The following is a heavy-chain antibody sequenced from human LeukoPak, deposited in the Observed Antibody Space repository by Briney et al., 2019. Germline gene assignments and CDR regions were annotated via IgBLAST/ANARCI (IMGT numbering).Heavy chain of an antibody. D-gene: IGHD3/OR15-3a*01. CDR1: GFTFSSYA. V-gene: IGHV3-23*01. J-gene: IGHJ4*02. Sequence: GGSLRLSCAASGFTFSSYAMTWVRQAPGKGLEWVSSTIASGGSTYYADSVKGRFTISRDNSKNTLYLQMNSLRAEDTALYYCAKGGLSSEGLDLPSKRGRWGQGTLVTVSS. CDR2: TIASGGST. CDR3: AKGGLSSEGLDLPSKRGR.